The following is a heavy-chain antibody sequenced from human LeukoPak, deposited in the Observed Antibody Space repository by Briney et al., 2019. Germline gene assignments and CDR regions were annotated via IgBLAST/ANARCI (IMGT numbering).Heavy chain of an antibody. D-gene: IGHD2-2*01. CDR2: ISARDGDT. CDR3: VRGVRRIVVVPAAYYFDY. CDR1: GYTFTSYG. V-gene: IGHV1-18*01. Sequence: ASVKVSCKASGYTFTSYGISWVRQAPGQGLEWLGWISARDGDTDYPQKFQGRVTMTTDSSTTTAYMELRSLRSDDTAVYYCVRGVRRIVVVPAAYYFDYWGQGTLVTVSS. J-gene: IGHJ4*02.